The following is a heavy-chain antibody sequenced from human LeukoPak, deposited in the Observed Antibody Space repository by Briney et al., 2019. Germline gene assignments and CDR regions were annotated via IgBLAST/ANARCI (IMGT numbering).Heavy chain of an antibody. J-gene: IGHJ6*03. CDR3: ARGGWFGEFPYYMGV. Sequence: ASVKVSCKASGYTFTNYDINWVRQATGQGLEWMGWMNPNSGSTGYGQKFQGRVTITRNTSISTAYMELSSLRSEDTAVYYCARGGWFGEFPYYMGVWGKGTTVTVSS. D-gene: IGHD3-10*01. V-gene: IGHV1-8*03. CDR1: GYTFTNYD. CDR2: MNPNSGST.